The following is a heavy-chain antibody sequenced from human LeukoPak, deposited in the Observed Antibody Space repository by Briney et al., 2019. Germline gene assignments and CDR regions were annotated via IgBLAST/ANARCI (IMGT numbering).Heavy chain of an antibody. CDR3: ATEGGWQPTDYGDNVY. Sequence: EASVKVSCKASGYTFSSYGISWVRQAPGQGLEWMGWIRGYNGNTNYAQNLQGRLTMTTDTSTSTAYMEVRSLRSDDTAVYYCATEGGWQPTDYGDNVYWGQGTLVTVSS. J-gene: IGHJ4*02. CDR1: GYTFSSYG. V-gene: IGHV1-18*01. CDR2: IRGYNGNT. D-gene: IGHD4-17*01.